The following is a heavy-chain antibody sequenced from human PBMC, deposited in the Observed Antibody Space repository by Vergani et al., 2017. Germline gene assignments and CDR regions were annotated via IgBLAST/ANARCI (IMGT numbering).Heavy chain of an antibody. D-gene: IGHD4-17*01. CDR1: GFTFGDYA. CDR3: ASLASRPADYGDYDFDY. Sequence: EVQLVESGGGLVQPGRSLRLSCTASGFTFGDYAMNWVRQAPGKGLEWVGFIRSKAYGETTNYAASVKGRFTISRDDSKSIAYLQMNSLKTEDTAVYYCASLASRPADYGDYDFDYWGQGTLVTVSS. V-gene: IGHV3-49*04. J-gene: IGHJ4*02. CDR2: IRSKAYGETT.